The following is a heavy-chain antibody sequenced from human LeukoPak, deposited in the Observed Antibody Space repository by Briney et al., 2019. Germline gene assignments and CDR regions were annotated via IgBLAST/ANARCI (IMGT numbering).Heavy chain of an antibody. Sequence: SETLSLTCTVSGGSISSYYWSWIRLPPGKGLEWIGYIYYSGSTNYNPSLKSRVTISVDTSKNQFSLKLSSVTAADTAVYYCARGVSYYYGSGSYRREYYFDYWGQGTLVTVSS. CDR1: GGSISSYY. CDR3: ARGVSYYYGSGSYRREYYFDY. J-gene: IGHJ4*02. CDR2: IYYSGST. D-gene: IGHD3-10*01. V-gene: IGHV4-59*01.